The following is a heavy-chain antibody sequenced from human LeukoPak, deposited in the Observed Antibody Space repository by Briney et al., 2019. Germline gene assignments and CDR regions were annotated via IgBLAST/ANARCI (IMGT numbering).Heavy chain of an antibody. J-gene: IGHJ3*02. CDR3: TSYIKQVVSAFDI. D-gene: IGHD6-6*01. CDR1: GFTFSSYA. V-gene: IGHV3-23*01. CDR2: ISGSGGST. Sequence: GGSLRLSCAASGFTFSSYAMSWVRQAPGKGLEWVSAISGSGGSTYYADSVKGRFTISRDNSKNTLYLQMNGLRAEDTAVYYCTSYIKQVVSAFDIWGQGTMVTVSS.